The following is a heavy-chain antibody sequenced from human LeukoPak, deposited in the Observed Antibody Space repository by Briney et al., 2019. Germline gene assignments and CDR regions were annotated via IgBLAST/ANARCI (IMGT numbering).Heavy chain of an antibody. Sequence: GGSLRLSCAASGFTFSSYVMHWVRQAPGKGLEWVAVIWYDGSNKYYADSVKGRFTISRDNSKNTLYLQMNSLRAEDTAVYYCARDPGDYYGSGSSDAFDIWGQGTMVTVSS. CDR3: ARDPGDYYGSGSSDAFDI. V-gene: IGHV3-33*01. CDR1: GFTFSSYV. CDR2: IWYDGSNK. J-gene: IGHJ3*02. D-gene: IGHD3-10*01.